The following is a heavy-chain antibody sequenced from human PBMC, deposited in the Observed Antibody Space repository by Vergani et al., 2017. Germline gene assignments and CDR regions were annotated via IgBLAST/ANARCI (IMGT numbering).Heavy chain of an antibody. J-gene: IGHJ4*02. D-gene: IGHD2-2*02. Sequence: QVQLVQSGAEVKKPGASVKVSCKASGYTFTGYYMHWVRQAPGQGLEWMGWINPNSGGTNYAQKFQGRVTMTRDTSISTAYMELSRLRSDDTAVYYCARRTVVPAAINGYYFDYWGQVTLVTVSS. CDR1: GYTFTGYY. CDR2: INPNSGGT. V-gene: IGHV1-2*02. CDR3: ARRTVVPAAINGYYFDY.